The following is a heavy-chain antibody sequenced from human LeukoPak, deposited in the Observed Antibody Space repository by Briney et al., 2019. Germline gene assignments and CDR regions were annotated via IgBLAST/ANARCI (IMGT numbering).Heavy chain of an antibody. CDR2: MRSKANNYAT. Sequence: GGSLRLSCAASGLIFSGSAMHWVRQAPGKGLEWVGRMRSKANNYATGYSTSVIGRFTISRDDSKNTRYLEMNSLKIEDTAVYLCTSQAGYSSSWETWGQGTLVTVSS. J-gene: IGHJ5*02. D-gene: IGHD6-13*01. CDR1: GLIFSGSA. V-gene: IGHV3-73*01. CDR3: TSQAGYSSSWET.